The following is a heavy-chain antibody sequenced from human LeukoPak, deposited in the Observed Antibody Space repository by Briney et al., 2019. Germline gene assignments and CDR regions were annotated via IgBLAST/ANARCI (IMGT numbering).Heavy chain of an antibody. Sequence: PSETLSLSCAVYGGSFSGYYWSWVRQPPGKTLEWIGEVSGSGRTMYSTSFKNRVTISLDTSKNQFYLQLSSVTAADTGVYFCARDDGVLGGTFFDSWGQGSLVTVSS. CDR3: ARDDGVLGGTFFDS. V-gene: IGHV4-34*01. D-gene: IGHD3-16*01. CDR1: GGSFSGYY. CDR2: VSGSGRT. J-gene: IGHJ4*02.